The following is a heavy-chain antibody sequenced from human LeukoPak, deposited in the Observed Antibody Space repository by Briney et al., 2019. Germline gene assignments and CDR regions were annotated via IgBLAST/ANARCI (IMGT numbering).Heavy chain of an antibody. CDR3: ARDRVRGSSNPYFDY. J-gene: IGHJ4*02. Sequence: SETLSLTCAVYGVSFSGYYWSWIRQPPGKGLEWIRYIYYSGSTNYNPSLKSRVTISIDTSKNQFSLKLSSVTAADTAVYYCARDRVRGSSNPYFDYWGQGTLVTVSS. V-gene: IGHV4-59*01. CDR2: IYYSGST. D-gene: IGHD1-26*01. CDR1: GVSFSGYY.